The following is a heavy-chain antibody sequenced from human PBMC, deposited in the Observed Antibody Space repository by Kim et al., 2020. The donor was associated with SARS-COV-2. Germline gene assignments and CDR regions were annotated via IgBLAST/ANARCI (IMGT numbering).Heavy chain of an antibody. V-gene: IGHV3-11*06. J-gene: IGHJ4*02. Sequence: ADSAEGGCTISRDNAKNSLYLQMNSLRAEDAAVYYCARELLGYGEAVSDYWGQGTLVTVSS. CDR3: ARELLGYGEAVSDY. D-gene: IGHD4-17*01.